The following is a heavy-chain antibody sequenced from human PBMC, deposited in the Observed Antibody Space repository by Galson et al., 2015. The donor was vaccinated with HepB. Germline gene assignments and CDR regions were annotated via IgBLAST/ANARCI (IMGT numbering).Heavy chain of an antibody. CDR3: VREGGYVYFWGTYSGAYFES. CDR1: GFDFVRTT. J-gene: IGHJ4*02. CDR2: ITRTSNTI. V-gene: IGHV3-21*06. Sequence: SLRLSCAASGFDFVRTTMNWVRQTPGKGLEWVSSITRTSNTINYADSVKGRFTVSRDNSKNFLYLQMSSLRVEDTAVYYCVREGGYVYFWGTYSGAYFESWGQGARVTVS. D-gene: IGHD3-16*01.